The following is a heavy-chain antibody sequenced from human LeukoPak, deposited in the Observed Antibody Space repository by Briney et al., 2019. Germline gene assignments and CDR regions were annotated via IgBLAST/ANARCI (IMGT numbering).Heavy chain of an antibody. J-gene: IGHJ4*02. CDR3: VRDGCGGDCYDY. CDR1: GFTFSSYR. CDR2: ISSSSSYI. Sequence: GGSLRLSCAASGFTFSSYRMNWVRQAPGKGLEWVSSISSSSSYIYYADSVKGRFTISRDNAKNSLYLQMNSLRAEDTAVYYCVRDGCGGDCYDYWGQGTLVTVSS. D-gene: IGHD2-21*01. V-gene: IGHV3-21*01.